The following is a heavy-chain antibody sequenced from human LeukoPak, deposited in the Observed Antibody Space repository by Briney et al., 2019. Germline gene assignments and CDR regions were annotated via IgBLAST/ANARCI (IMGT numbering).Heavy chain of an antibody. V-gene: IGHV4-34*01. J-gene: IGHJ4*02. Sequence: PSETLSLTCAVYGGSFSGYYWSWIRQPPGKGLEWIGEINHSGSTNYNPSLKSRVTISVDTSKNQFSLKLSSVTAADTAVYYCARERSGYDRFYYWGQGTLVTVSS. CDR3: ARERSGYDRFYY. D-gene: IGHD5-12*01. CDR2: INHSGST. CDR1: GGSFSGYY.